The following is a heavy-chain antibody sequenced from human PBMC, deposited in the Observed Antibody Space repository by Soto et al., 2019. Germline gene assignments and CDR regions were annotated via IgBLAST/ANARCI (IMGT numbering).Heavy chain of an antibody. J-gene: IGHJ4*02. CDR3: AKDHLVVAATGFDY. CDR2: IVGSGGAT. CDR1: GFTFSNYG. V-gene: IGHV3-23*01. Sequence: EVQLLESGGGLVQPGGSLRLSCAASGFTFSNYGMSWVRQAPGKGLEWVSSIVGSGGATHYADSVKGRFTVSRDNSKNTLYLQMNSLRAEDRAVYYCAKDHLVVAATGFDYWGQGTLVTVSS. D-gene: IGHD2-15*01.